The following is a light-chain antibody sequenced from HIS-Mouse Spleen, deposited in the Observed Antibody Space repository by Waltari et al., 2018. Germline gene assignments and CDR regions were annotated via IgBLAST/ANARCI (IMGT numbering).Light chain of an antibody. CDR3: QQYYSTPYT. Sequence: DIVMTQSPDSLAVSLGERATINCKSSQSVLYSSNNKNYLAWYQQKPGQPPKLLIYWASTRESGVPDRFSGSGSVTDFTLTISSLRAEDVAVYYCQQYYSTPYTFGQGTKLEIK. CDR1: QSVLYSSNNKNY. CDR2: WAS. J-gene: IGKJ2*01. V-gene: IGKV4-1*01.